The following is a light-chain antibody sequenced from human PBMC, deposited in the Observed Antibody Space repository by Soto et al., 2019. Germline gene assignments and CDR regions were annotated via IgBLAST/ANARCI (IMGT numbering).Light chain of an antibody. Sequence: EIVLTQSPGTMSLSPGERATLSCRASQSVSSSYLAWYQQKPGQAPRLLIYGASSRATGIPDRFSCSGSGTDFTLTIRRLEPEDFAVYYCQQYSSSPPLTFGGGTKVEIK. CDR2: GAS. J-gene: IGKJ4*01. V-gene: IGKV3-20*01. CDR3: QQYSSSPPLT. CDR1: QSVSSSY.